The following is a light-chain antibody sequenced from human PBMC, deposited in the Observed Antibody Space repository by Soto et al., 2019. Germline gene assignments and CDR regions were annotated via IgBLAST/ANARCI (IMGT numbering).Light chain of an antibody. CDR3: QHYNSYSEA. V-gene: IGKV1-5*03. CDR1: QTISSW. CDR2: KAS. J-gene: IGKJ1*01. Sequence: DIKMNQSPSTLSGYVGDRVTITCRASQTISSWLAWYQQKPGKAPKLLIYKASTLKSGVPSRFSGSGSGTEFTLTISSLQPDDFATYYCQHYNSYSEAFGQGGNV.